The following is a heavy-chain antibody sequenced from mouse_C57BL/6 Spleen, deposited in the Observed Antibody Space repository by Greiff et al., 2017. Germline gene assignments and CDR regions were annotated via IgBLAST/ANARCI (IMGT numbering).Heavy chain of an antibody. CDR3: ARRGRVQDYAMDY. CDR1: GFTFSDYG. CDR2: ISSGSSTI. D-gene: IGHD5-1*01. J-gene: IGHJ4*01. Sequence: EVHLVESGGGLVKPGGSLKLSCAASGFTFSDYGMHWVRQAPEKGLEWVAYISSGSSTIYYADTVKGRFTISRDNAKHTLFLQMTSLRSEDTAMYSCARRGRVQDYAMDYWGQGTSVTVSS. V-gene: IGHV5-17*01.